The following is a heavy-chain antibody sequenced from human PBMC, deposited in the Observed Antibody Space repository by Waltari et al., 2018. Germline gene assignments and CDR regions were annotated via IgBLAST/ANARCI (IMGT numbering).Heavy chain of an antibody. Sequence: EVQLLASGGDLVQPGGSLRLACAAPGIDFSIAAMNWIRQAPGKGLEWVSAISPDSSATLYSDSVRGRFTIYRDNSKNTVFLQMNTLRAEDTAVYHCARWTSHYDLWGQGALVTVSS. V-gene: IGHV3-23*01. D-gene: IGHD3-22*01. CDR3: ARWTSHYDL. CDR1: GIDFSIAA. CDR2: ISPDSSAT. J-gene: IGHJ4*02.